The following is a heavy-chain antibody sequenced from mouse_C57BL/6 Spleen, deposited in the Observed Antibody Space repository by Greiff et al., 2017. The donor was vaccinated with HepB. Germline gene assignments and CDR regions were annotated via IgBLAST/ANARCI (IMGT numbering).Heavy chain of an antibody. CDR2: IDPSDSYT. V-gene: IGHV1-69*01. J-gene: IGHJ2*01. CDR3: AGGNGFDY. Sequence: QVQLQQPGAELVMPGASVKLSCKASGYTFTSYWMHWVKQRPGQGLEWIGEIDPSDSYTNYNQKFKGKSTLTVDKSSSTAYMQLSSLTSEDSAVYYCAGGNGFDYWGQGTTLTVSS. CDR1: GYTFTSYW.